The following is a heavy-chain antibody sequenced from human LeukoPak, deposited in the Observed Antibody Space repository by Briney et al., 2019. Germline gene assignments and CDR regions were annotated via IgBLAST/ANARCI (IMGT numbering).Heavy chain of an antibody. CDR1: GGSISSGGYY. V-gene: IGHV4-31*03. CDR3: ARDEDYGGNSGGFDY. Sequence: SQTLSLTCTVSGGSISSGGYYWSWIRQHPGKGLEWIGYIYCSGSTYYNPSLKSRVTISVDTSKNQFSLKLSSVTAADTAVYYCARDEDYGGNSGGFDYWGQGTLVTVSS. D-gene: IGHD4-23*01. J-gene: IGHJ4*02. CDR2: IYCSGST.